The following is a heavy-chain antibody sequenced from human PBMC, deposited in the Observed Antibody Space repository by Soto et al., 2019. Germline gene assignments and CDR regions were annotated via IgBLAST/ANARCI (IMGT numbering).Heavy chain of an antibody. J-gene: IGHJ5*02. CDR3: ARGDAGLGWFDP. CDR1: GGSISSYY. D-gene: IGHD2-21*02. Sequence: SETLSLTCTVSGGSISSYYWSWIRQPPGKGLEWIGYIYYSGSTNYNPSLKSRVTISVDTSKNQFSLKLSSVTAADTAVYYCARGDAGLGWFDPWGQGTLVTVSS. CDR2: IYYSGST. V-gene: IGHV4-59*01.